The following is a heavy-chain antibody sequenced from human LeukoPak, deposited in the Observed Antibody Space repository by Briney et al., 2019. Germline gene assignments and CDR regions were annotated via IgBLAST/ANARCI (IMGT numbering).Heavy chain of an antibody. CDR2: ISSNGGST. Sequence: GGSLRLSCAASGFTFSSYEMNWVRQAPGKGLEYVSAISSNGGSTYYANSVKGRFTISRDNSKNTLYLQMGSLRAEDMAVYYCARGGVVAATVYYYYYMDVWGKGTTVTISS. D-gene: IGHD2-15*01. V-gene: IGHV3-64*01. J-gene: IGHJ6*03. CDR3: ARGGVVAATVYYYYYMDV. CDR1: GFTFSSYE.